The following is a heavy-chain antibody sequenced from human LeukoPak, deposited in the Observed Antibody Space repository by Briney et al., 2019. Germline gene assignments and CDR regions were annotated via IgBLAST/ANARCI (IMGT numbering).Heavy chain of an antibody. CDR3: ARSSSGSYSDYYYYMDV. D-gene: IGHD1-26*01. V-gene: IGHV4-59*01. CDR2: IYYSGSI. CDR1: GGSISSYY. J-gene: IGHJ6*03. Sequence: PSETLSLTCTVSGGSISSYYWSWIRQPPGEGLEWIGYIYYSGSINYNPSLKSRVTISVDTSKNQFSLKLSSVTAADTAVYYCARSSSGSYSDYYYYMDVWGKGTTVTVSS.